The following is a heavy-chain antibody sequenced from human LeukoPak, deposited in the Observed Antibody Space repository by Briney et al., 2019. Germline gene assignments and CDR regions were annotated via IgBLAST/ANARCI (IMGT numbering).Heavy chain of an antibody. CDR3: ARFHRIAAAGTQRYYFDY. CDR1: GGSFSGYY. D-gene: IGHD6-13*01. Sequence: SETLSLTCAVYGGSFSGYYRSWIRQPPGKGLEWIGEINHSGSTNYNPSLKSRVTISVDTSKNQFSLKLSSVTAADTAVYYCARFHRIAAAGTQRYYFDYWGQGTLVTVSS. V-gene: IGHV4-34*01. J-gene: IGHJ4*02. CDR2: INHSGST.